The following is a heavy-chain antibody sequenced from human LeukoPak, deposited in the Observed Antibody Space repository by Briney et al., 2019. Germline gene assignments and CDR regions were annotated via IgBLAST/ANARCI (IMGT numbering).Heavy chain of an antibody. J-gene: IGHJ5*02. V-gene: IGHV4-59*01. CDR3: ARDRGSSYGYNWFDP. D-gene: IGHD5-18*01. Sequence: SETLSLTCTVSGGSISSYYWSWIRQPPGKGLEWIGYIYYSGSTNYNPSLTSRVTISVDTSKNQFSLKLSSVTAADTAVYYCARDRGSSYGYNWFDPWGQGTLVTVSS. CDR1: GGSISSYY. CDR2: IYYSGST.